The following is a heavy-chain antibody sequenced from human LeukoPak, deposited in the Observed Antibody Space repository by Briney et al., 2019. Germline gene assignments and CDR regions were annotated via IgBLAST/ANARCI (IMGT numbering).Heavy chain of an antibody. CDR3: AKVGDYGDYVLHGPFDY. CDR2: IRYDGSNK. Sequence: GGSLRLSCAASGFTFSSYGMHWVRQAPGKGLEWVAFIRYDGSNKYYADSVKGRFTISRDNSKNTLYLQMNSLRAEDTAVYYCAKVGDYGDYVLHGPFDYWGQGTLVTVSS. J-gene: IGHJ4*02. D-gene: IGHD4-17*01. V-gene: IGHV3-30*02. CDR1: GFTFSSYG.